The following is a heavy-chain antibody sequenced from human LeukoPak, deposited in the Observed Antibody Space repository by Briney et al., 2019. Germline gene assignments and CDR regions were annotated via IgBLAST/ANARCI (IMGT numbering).Heavy chain of an antibody. CDR1: GGSISSGGYY. CDR3: ARHYPYGDPHFDY. V-gene: IGHV4-30-2*01. J-gene: IGHJ4*02. CDR2: IYHSGST. Sequence: SQTLSLTCTVSGGSISSGGYYWSWIRQPPGKGLEWIGYIYHSGSTYYNPSLKSRVTISVDRSKNQFSLKLSSVTAADTAVYYCARHYPYGDPHFDYWGQGTLVTVSS. D-gene: IGHD4-17*01.